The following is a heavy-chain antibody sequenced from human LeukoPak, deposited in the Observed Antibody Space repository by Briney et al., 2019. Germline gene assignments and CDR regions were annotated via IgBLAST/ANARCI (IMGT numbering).Heavy chain of an antibody. CDR1: GFIFRTYA. V-gene: IGHV3-30*02. D-gene: IGHD6-13*01. J-gene: IGHJ4*02. Sequence: PGGSLRLSCAASGFIFRTYAMNWVRQAPGKGLEWVAFIRYDGSNKYYADSVKGRFTISRDNAKNTLYLQMNSLRAEDTAVYYCARVDMRVIAAADNFDYWGQGTLVTVSS. CDR3: ARVDMRVIAAADNFDY. CDR2: IRYDGSNK.